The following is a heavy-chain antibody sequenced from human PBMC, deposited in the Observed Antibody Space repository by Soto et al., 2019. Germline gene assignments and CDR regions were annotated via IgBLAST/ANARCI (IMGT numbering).Heavy chain of an antibody. V-gene: IGHV1-3*01. CDR2: INAGNGNT. Sequence: VASVKVSCKASGYILTSYAMHWVRQAPGQRLEWMGWINAGNGNTKYSQKFQGRVTITRDTSASTAYMELSSLRSEDTAVYYCARSSITIFGVVKYYFDYWGQGTLVTVSS. CDR3: ARSSITIFGVVKYYFDY. D-gene: IGHD3-3*01. CDR1: GYILTSYA. J-gene: IGHJ4*02.